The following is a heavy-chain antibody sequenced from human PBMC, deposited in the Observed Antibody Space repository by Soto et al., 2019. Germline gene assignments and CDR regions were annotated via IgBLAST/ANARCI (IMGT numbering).Heavy chain of an antibody. V-gene: IGHV1-69*14. D-gene: IGHD6-19*01. Sequence: QVQLVQSGAEVKKPGSSVKVSCKAYGGTFSSYAISWVRQAPGQLLEWMGGIIPIFGKANYAQKFQGRVTITVDKSTSTAYMELSRLRSENTAVYYCARNQYSSGWYAGWIDYWGQATLVTVSS. J-gene: IGHJ4*02. CDR3: ARNQYSSGWYAGWIDY. CDR1: GGTFSSYA. CDR2: IIPIFGKA.